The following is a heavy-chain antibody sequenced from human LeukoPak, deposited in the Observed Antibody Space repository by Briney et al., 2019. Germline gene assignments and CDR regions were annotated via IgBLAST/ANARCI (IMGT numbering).Heavy chain of an antibody. D-gene: IGHD1-26*01. J-gene: IGHJ3*01. CDR2: IIPIFDRP. CDR3: ARDAQWELRALDV. CDR1: GGRFKSYG. Sequence: SVKVSCKTIGGRFKSYGFSWVRQAPGQGLEWMGGIIPIFDRPNYAQKFEGRVTITADKSTNTTYMEISSLTSDDTAVYYCARDAQWELRALDVWGRGTMVIVTS. V-gene: IGHV1-69*06.